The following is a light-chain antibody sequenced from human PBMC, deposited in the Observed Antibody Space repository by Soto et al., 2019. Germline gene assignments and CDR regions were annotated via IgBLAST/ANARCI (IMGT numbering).Light chain of an antibody. CDR3: QLYGYSPVT. CDR1: PSVSGSS. J-gene: IGKJ1*01. Sequence: EIVLTQSPGTLSLSPGERATLSCRASPSVSGSSLAWYQQKPGQAPRLLMFGASTRATDIPERFSGSGSGTDFTLIISRLEPEDFAVYYCQLYGYSPVTFGQGTKVEIK. V-gene: IGKV3-20*01. CDR2: GAS.